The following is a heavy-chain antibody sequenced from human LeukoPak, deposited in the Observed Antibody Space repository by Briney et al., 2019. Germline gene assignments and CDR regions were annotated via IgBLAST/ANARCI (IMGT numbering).Heavy chain of an antibody. J-gene: IGHJ4*02. V-gene: IGHV3-15*01. D-gene: IGHD6-19*01. CDR1: GFTFSNDW. CDR3: TTDRCSIAVAGIDY. Sequence: GESLTLSCAASGFTFSNDWMSWLRQAPGKGLEWVGRIKSKTDGGTSDYAAPVKGRFTISRDDYKNTLYLQMNSLKAEDTAVYYCTTDRCSIAVAGIDYWGQGTLVTVSS. CDR2: IKSKTDGGTS.